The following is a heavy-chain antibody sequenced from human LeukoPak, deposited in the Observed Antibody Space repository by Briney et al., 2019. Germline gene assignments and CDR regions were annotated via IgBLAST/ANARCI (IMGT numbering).Heavy chain of an antibody. Sequence: SETLSLTCAVYGGSFSSYYWSWIRQPAGKGLEWIGRIYTSGSTNYNPSLKSRVTMSVDTSKNQFSLKLSSVTAADTAVYYCARDVDTAMASDAFDIWGQGTMVTVSS. D-gene: IGHD5-18*01. CDR1: GGSFSSYY. V-gene: IGHV4-4*07. J-gene: IGHJ3*02. CDR3: ARDVDTAMASDAFDI. CDR2: IYTSGST.